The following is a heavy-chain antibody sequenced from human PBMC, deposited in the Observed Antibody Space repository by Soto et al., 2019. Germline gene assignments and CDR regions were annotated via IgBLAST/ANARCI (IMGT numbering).Heavy chain of an antibody. J-gene: IGHJ5*02. Sequence: PWETLSLTCSVSGASVAGGPYYWSWVRQPPGKGLEWIGYIPSRGRPFYNPSLTSRGTISADTSKNQLSLQLTSVTAADTAVYYCARDTYSGYDFGLWGQGTLVTVSS. CDR2: IPSRGRP. V-gene: IGHV4-30-4*01. D-gene: IGHD5-12*01. CDR3: ARDTYSGYDFGL. CDR1: GASVAGGPYY.